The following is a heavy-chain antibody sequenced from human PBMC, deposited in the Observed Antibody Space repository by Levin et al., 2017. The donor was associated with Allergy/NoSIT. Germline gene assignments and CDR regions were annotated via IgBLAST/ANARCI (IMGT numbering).Heavy chain of an antibody. CDR2: IYWDDDK. J-gene: IGHJ6*03. CDR1: GFSLSPSGVG. D-gene: IGHD6-13*01. Sequence: SGPTLVKPTQTLTLTCTFSGFSLSPSGVGVGWIRQPPGKALEWLALIYWDDDKRYSPSLKSRLTITKDTSKNQVVLTMTNMDPVDTATYYCAHSRGQLVRHYYYYMDVWGKGTTVTVSS. CDR3: AHSRGQLVRHYYYYMDV. V-gene: IGHV2-5*02.